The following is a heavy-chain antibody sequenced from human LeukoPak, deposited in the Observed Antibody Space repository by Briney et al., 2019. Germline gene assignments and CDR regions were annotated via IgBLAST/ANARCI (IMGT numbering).Heavy chain of an antibody. CDR1: GDYISSYY. CDR3: ARGTGTTNFDS. V-gene: IGHV4-4*07. D-gene: IGHD1-7*01. CDR2: IYTSGST. Sequence: SETLSLTCTVSGDYISSYYWSWIRQPAGKGLEWIGRIYTSGSTNYNPSLKSRVTMSADTSKKQFSLKLSSVTAADTAVYYCARGTGTTNFDSWGQGTLVTVSS. J-gene: IGHJ4*02.